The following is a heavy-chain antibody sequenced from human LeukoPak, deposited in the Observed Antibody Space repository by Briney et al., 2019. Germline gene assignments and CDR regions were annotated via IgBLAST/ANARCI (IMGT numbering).Heavy chain of an antibody. D-gene: IGHD5-18*01. V-gene: IGHV4-59*01. CDR3: AGHVNTAMVLKD. CDR2: MYYSGGI. Sequence: PSETLSLTCTVSGVSISSYYWSWIRQPPEKGLEWIGYMYYSGGINYNPSLKSRVTISVDTSKNQFSLRLSSVTAADTAVYYCAGHVNTAMVLKDWGQGTLVTVSS. J-gene: IGHJ4*02. CDR1: GVSISSYY.